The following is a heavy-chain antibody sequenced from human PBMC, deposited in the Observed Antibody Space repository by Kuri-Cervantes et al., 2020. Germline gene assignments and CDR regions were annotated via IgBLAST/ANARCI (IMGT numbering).Heavy chain of an antibody. CDR2: INHSGST. J-gene: IGHJ4*02. V-gene: IGHV4-34*01. D-gene: IGHD5-18*01. CDR3: ARAGRIRTFDY. Sequence: SQTLSLTCAVYGGSFSGYSWSWIRQSPGKGLEWIGEINHSGSTNYSPSLKSRVAISVDTSKNQFSLKLTSVTAADTAVYYCARAGRIRTFDYWGQGTLVTVSS. CDR1: GGSFSGYS.